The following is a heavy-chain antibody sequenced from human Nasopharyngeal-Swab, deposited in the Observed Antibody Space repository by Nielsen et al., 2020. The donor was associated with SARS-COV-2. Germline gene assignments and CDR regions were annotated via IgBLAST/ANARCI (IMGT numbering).Heavy chain of an antibody. D-gene: IGHD3-16*01. CDR2: IYYSGST. CDR1: GGSVSSGSYY. J-gene: IGHJ4*02. Sequence: SETLSLTCTVSGGSVSSGSYYWSWIRQPPGKGLEWIGYIYYSGSTTYNPSLKSRVTISVDTSKNQFSLKLSSVTAADTAVYYCARDSYAVPYFDYWGQGTLVTVSS. CDR3: ARDSYAVPYFDY. V-gene: IGHV4-61*01.